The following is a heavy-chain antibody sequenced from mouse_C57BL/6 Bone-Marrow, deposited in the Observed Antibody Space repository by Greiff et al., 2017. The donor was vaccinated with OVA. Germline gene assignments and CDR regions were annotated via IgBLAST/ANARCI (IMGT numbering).Heavy chain of an antibody. CDR1: GFTFSSYA. CDR2: ISDGGSYT. V-gene: IGHV5-4*01. J-gene: IGHJ4*01. Sequence: EVQGVESGGGLVKPGGSLKLSCAASGFTFSSYAMSWVRQTPEKRLEWVATISDGGSYTYYPDNVKGRFTISRDNAKNNLYLHMSHLKSEDTAMYYCARVDGFSYAMDYWGQGTSVTVSS. CDR3: ARVDGFSYAMDY. D-gene: IGHD2-3*01.